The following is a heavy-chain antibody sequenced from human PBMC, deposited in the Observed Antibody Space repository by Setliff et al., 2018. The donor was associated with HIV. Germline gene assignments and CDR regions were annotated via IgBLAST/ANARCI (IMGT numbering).Heavy chain of an antibody. CDR3: ARGPTTVTNYYYYYMDV. J-gene: IGHJ6*03. Sequence: PGGSLRLSCEASGFSFDDYCMNWVRQAPGKGLEWVSYISSKRTSIHYADSVKGRFTISRDNDNNSLYLQMSGLSAEDAAVYYCARGPTTVTNYYYYYMDVWGKGTTVTVSS. CDR1: GFSFDDYC. V-gene: IGHV3-48*01. CDR2: ISSKRTSI. D-gene: IGHD4-17*01.